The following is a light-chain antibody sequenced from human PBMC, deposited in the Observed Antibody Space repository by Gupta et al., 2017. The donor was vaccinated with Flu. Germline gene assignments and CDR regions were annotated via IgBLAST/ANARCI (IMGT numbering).Light chain of an antibody. CDR1: SGDVASAF. CDR3: QSYDGANWV. Sequence: SSGDVASAFVQWLQQRPASSPTTVIYQYDQRPSGVPARFSGSVDTSSNSASLVISGLMTEDEADYYCQSYDGANWVFGGGTKLAVL. CDR2: QYD. J-gene: IGLJ3*02. V-gene: IGLV6-57*01.